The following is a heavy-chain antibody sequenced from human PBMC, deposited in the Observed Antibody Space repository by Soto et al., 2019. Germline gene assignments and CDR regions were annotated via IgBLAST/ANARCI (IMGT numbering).Heavy chain of an antibody. V-gene: IGHV3-21*01. CDR1: GFTFSSYS. D-gene: IGHD3-9*01. Sequence: EVQLVESGGGLVKPGGSLRLSCAASGFTFSSYSMNWVRQAPGKGLEWVSSFSSSSSYIYYADSVKGRFTISRDNAKNSLYLQMNSLRAEDTAVYYCARTDYDILTGYYQPFTYWGQGTLVTVSS. J-gene: IGHJ4*02. CDR2: FSSSSSYI. CDR3: ARTDYDILTGYYQPFTY.